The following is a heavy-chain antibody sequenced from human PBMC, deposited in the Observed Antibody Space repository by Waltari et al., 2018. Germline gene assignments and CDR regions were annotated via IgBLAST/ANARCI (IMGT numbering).Heavy chain of an antibody. CDR1: GGTFSSYA. J-gene: IGHJ4*02. D-gene: IGHD5-12*01. Sequence: QVQLVQSGAEVKKPGSSVKVACKASGGTFSSYAISWVRQAPGQGLEWMGGIRPTLCTANSAQKFQGRVTITTDESTSTAYMELSSLRSEDTAVYYCARGVATGELDYWGQGTLVTVSS. CDR2: IRPTLCTA. V-gene: IGHV1-69*05. CDR3: ARGVATGELDY.